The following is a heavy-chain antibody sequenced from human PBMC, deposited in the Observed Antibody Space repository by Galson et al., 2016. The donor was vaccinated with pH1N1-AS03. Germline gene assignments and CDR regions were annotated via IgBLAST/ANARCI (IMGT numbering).Heavy chain of an antibody. J-gene: IGHJ4*02. CDR1: GYTFTSHV. Sequence: SVKVSCKASGYTFTSHVVDWVRQAPGQSHEWMGWINTDTGYTKYSQKFQGRVTITKDTSATTAYMELNSLTSEDTAVYYCARSSRGGGGLDHWGQGTLVTVSS. D-gene: IGHD2-2*01. CDR3: ARSSRGGGGLDH. CDR2: INTDTGYT. V-gene: IGHV1-3*04.